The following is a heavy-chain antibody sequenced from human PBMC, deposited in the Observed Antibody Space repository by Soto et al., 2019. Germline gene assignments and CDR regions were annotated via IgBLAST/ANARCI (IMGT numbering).Heavy chain of an antibody. J-gene: IGHJ4*02. D-gene: IGHD6-6*01. Sequence: GGSLRLCCTASGLTFTSYSMNWVRQAPGKGLEWVSYISSSSNAIYYADSVKGRFTISRDNAKNSLFLQMNSLRAEDTAVYYCARVDSRIASRRGYWGQGTLVTVSS. V-gene: IGHV3-48*04. CDR2: ISSSSNAI. CDR1: GLTFTSYS. CDR3: ARVDSRIASRRGY.